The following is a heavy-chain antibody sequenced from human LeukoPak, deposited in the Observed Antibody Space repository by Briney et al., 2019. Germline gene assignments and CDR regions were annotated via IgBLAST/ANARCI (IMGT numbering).Heavy chain of an antibody. CDR3: ARDRGSSCLDA. CDR2: INSVGSST. D-gene: IGHD6-13*01. J-gene: IGHJ6*04. V-gene: IGHV3-74*01. CDR1: GYTFSSYW. Sequence: GGSLRLSCAASGYTFSSYWMHWVRQAPGKGLVWVSRINSVGSSTSYADSVKGRFTISRDNAKNTLYLQMNSLRAEDTAVYYCARDRGSSCLDAWGKGTTVTVSS.